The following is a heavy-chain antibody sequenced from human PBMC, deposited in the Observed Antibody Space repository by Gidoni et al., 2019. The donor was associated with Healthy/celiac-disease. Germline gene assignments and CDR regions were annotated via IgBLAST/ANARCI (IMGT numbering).Heavy chain of an antibody. Sequence: EVQLLESGGGLVQPGGSLRLSCADSGFTFSRYAMSWVRQAPGKGLEWVSAISGSGGSTYYADSVKGRFTISRDNSKNTLYLQMNSLRAEDTAVYYCAKDLLQLKRWGGFDAFDIWGQGTMVTVSS. J-gene: IGHJ3*02. CDR1: GFTFSRYA. CDR2: ISGSGGST. D-gene: IGHD4-17*01. CDR3: AKDLLQLKRWGGFDAFDI. V-gene: IGHV3-23*01.